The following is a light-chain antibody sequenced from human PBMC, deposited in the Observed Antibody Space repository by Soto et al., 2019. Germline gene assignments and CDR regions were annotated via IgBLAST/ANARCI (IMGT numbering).Light chain of an antibody. CDR3: QQLDSTPYT. CDR1: QSISSY. CDR2: AAS. J-gene: IGKJ2*01. Sequence: DIQMTQSPSSLSASVGDRVTITCRASQSISSYLNWYQQKPGKAPKLLIYAASSLQSGVPSRFSGSGSGTDFTLTISSLQPEDFATYYCQQLDSTPYTFGQGTKLAIK. V-gene: IGKV1-39*01.